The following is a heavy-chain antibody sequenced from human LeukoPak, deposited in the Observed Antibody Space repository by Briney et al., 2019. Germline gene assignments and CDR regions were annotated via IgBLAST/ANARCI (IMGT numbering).Heavy chain of an antibody. D-gene: IGHD3-22*01. CDR1: GGTFSSYA. CDR3: GRAEYSSGWYDF. Sequence: SVKVSCKASGGTFSSYAISWVRQAPGQGLEWMGRIIPILGIANYAQKFQGRVTITADKSTSTAYMELSSLRSEDTAVYYCGRAEYSSGWYDFWGQGTHVIVSS. V-gene: IGHV1-69*04. CDR2: IIPILGIA. J-gene: IGHJ5*01.